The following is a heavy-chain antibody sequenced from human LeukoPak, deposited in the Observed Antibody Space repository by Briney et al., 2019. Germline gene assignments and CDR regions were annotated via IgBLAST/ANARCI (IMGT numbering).Heavy chain of an antibody. CDR3: ARTPGGSSWYEDGY. CDR1: GGSISSYY. V-gene: IGHV4-59*12. D-gene: IGHD6-13*01. Sequence: SETLSLTCTVSGGSISSYYWSWIRQPPGKGLEWIAYISDIGSINYNPSLKSRVTISVDTSKNQFSLKLSSVTAADTAVYYCARTPGGSSWYEDGYWGQGTLVTVSS. J-gene: IGHJ4*02. CDR2: ISDIGSI.